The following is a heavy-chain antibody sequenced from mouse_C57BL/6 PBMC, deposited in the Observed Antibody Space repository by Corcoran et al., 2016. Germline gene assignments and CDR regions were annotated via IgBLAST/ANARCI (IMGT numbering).Heavy chain of an antibody. J-gene: IGHJ3*01. CDR3: AREVRGCAY. D-gene: IGHD2-14*01. V-gene: IGHV9-3*01. CDR2: INTYSGVP. Sequence: QIQLVQSGPPLPPPGETVKISCKASGYTFTTYGLSWVKQAPGKGLKWMGWINTYSGVPTYADDFKGRFAFSLETSASTAYLQINNLKNEDTATYFCAREVRGCAYWGQGTLVTVSA. CDR1: GYTFTTYG.